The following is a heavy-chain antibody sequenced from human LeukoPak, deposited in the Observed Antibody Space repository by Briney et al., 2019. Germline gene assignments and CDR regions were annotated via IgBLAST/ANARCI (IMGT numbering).Heavy chain of an antibody. D-gene: IGHD3-22*01. CDR2: ISYDGSNK. CDR1: GFTFSSYA. J-gene: IGHJ4*02. V-gene: IGHV3-30-3*01. Sequence: GGSLRLSCAASGFTFSSYAMHWVRQAPGKGLEWVAVISYDGSNKYYADSVKGRFTISRDNSKNTLYLQMNSLRAEDTAVYYCARDLGQDYYDSSGSFDYWGQGTLVTVSS. CDR3: ARDLGQDYYDSSGSFDY.